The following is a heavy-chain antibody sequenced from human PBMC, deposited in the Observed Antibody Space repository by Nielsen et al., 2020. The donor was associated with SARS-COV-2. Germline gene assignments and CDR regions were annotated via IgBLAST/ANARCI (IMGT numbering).Heavy chain of an antibody. CDR1: GFTFGDYA. D-gene: IGHD3-3*01. Sequence: GESLKISCTASGFTFGDYAMSRVRQAPGKGLEWVGFIRSKAYGGTTEYAASVKGRFTISRDDSKSIAYLQMNSLKTEDTAVYYCTRDDFWSGFFDYWGQGTLVTVSS. CDR3: TRDDFWSGFFDY. V-gene: IGHV3-49*04. CDR2: IRSKAYGGTT. J-gene: IGHJ4*02.